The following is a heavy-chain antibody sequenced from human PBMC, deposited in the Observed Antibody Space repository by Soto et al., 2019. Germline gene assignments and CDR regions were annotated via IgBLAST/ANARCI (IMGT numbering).Heavy chain of an antibody. CDR3: AIHPPYYHASSGPIGLEY. J-gene: IGHJ4*02. V-gene: IGHV3-21*01. CDR1: RCTFSSYS. CDR2: ISSSSSYI. D-gene: IGHD3-22*01. Sequence: PGGCLRLSCSASRCTFSSYSMNWVRQAPGKGLEWVSSISSSSSYIYYADSVKVRFTISRDNAKNSLYLQMNSQRAEDTAVYYCAIHPPYYHASSGPIGLEYCGQRTRVTV.